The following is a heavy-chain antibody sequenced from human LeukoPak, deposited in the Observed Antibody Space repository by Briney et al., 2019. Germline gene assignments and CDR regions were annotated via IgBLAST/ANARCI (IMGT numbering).Heavy chain of an antibody. CDR3: ARGGVGTLLFDY. CDR1: GGSFSGYY. D-gene: IGHD2-21*02. CDR2: INHSGST. J-gene: IGHJ4*02. Sequence: SETLSLTCAVYGGSFSGYYWSWIRQPPGKGLEWIGEINHSGSTNYNPSLKSRVTISVDTYKNQFSLKLSSVTAADTAVYYCARGGVGTLLFDYWGQGTLVTVSS. V-gene: IGHV4-34*01.